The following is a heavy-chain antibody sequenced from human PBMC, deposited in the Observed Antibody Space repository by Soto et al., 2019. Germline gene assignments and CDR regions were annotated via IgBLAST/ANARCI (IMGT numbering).Heavy chain of an antibody. CDR3: ARGGQQLVLGYYYYYMDV. Sequence: SQTLSLTCAISWDSVSRNSAAWNWIRQSPSRGLEWLGRTYYRSKWYNDYAVSVKSRITINPDTSKNQFSLQLNSVTPEDTAVYYCARGGQQLVLGYYYYYMDVWGKGTTVTVSS. CDR2: TYYRSKWYN. V-gene: IGHV6-1*01. D-gene: IGHD6-13*01. CDR1: WDSVSRNSAA. J-gene: IGHJ6*03.